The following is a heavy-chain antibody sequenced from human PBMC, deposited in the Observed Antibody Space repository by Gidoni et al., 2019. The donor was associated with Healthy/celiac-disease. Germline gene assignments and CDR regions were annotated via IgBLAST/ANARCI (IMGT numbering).Heavy chain of an antibody. CDR2: IYYSGST. D-gene: IGHD3-3*01. J-gene: IGHJ4*02. CDR1: GGSISSGGYS. V-gene: IGHV4-31*03. Sequence: QVQLQESGPGLVKPSQTLSLTCTVSGGSISSGGYSWSWIRQHPGKGLEWIGYIYYSGSTYYNPSLKSRVTISVDTSKNQFSLKLSSVTAADTAVYYCARAGAEAIFGVVPSGPFDYWGQGTLVTVSS. CDR3: ARAGAEAIFGVVPSGPFDY.